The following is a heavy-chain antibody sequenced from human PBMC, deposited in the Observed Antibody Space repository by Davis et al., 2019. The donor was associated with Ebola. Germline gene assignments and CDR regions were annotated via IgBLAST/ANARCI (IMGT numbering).Heavy chain of an antibody. Sequence: MPSETLSLTCAVSGGSISSGGYYWSWIRQHPGKGLEWIGYIYCSGSTYYNPSLQSRVTISVDTSKNQFSLKLSSVTAADTAVYYCARDRLRAGFDPWGQGTLVTVSS. D-gene: IGHD4-17*01. CDR2: IYCSGST. V-gene: IGHV4-31*11. CDR1: GGSISSGGYY. CDR3: ARDRLRAGFDP. J-gene: IGHJ5*02.